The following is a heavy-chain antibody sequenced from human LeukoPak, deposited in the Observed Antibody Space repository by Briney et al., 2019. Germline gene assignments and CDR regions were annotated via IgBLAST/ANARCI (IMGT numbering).Heavy chain of an antibody. CDR2: IHRSGST. CDR1: GGSISSYW. J-gene: IGHJ4*02. Sequence: SETLSLTCTVSGGSISSYWWSWLRQPAGKELEWIGRIHRSGSTRYNPSLESRVIMSVDASQNHFSLRMTSVTAADTAGYYCAKFGDYGHYWGQGILVTVSS. V-gene: IGHV4-4*07. CDR3: AKFGDYGHY. D-gene: IGHD4-17*01.